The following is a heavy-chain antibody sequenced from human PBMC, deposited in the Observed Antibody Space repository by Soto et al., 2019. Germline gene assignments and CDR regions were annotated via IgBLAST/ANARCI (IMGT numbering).Heavy chain of an antibody. CDR2: IYYSGST. J-gene: IGHJ5*02. V-gene: IGHV4-59*01. CDR1: GGSISSYY. D-gene: IGHD2-15*01. CDR3: ARIVVQDIEVVVVPNWFDP. Sequence: QVQLQESGPGLVKPSETLSLTCTVSGGSISSYYWSWIRQPPGKGLEWIGYIYYSGSTNYNPSLKSRVTMSVDTSKNQFSLKLSSVTAADTAVYYCARIVVQDIEVVVVPNWFDPWGQGTLVTVSS.